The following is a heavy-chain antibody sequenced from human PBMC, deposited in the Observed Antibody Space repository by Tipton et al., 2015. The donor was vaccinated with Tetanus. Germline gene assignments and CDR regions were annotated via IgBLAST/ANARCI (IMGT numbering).Heavy chain of an antibody. Sequence: QLVQSGAEVKTPGSSVKVSCIASGGSFRTYAISWVRQAPGQGLEWVGGIIPMFGAADYAQKFRDSVTITADESTSTVYLELSNLTSDDTAVYFCARGHSPLYNWNFGYFDFWGQGTLVTVSS. D-gene: IGHD1-7*01. CDR2: IIPMFGAA. V-gene: IGHV1-69*01. CDR1: GGSFRTYA. CDR3: ARGHSPLYNWNFGYFDF. J-gene: IGHJ4*02.